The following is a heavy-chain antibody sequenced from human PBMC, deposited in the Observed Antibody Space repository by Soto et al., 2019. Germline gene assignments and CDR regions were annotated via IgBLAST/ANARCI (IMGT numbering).Heavy chain of an antibody. CDR1: GGSISSYY. CDR3: ARETTADAFDI. D-gene: IGHD4-17*01. J-gene: IGHJ3*02. V-gene: IGHV4-59*01. CDR2: IYYSGST. Sequence: SETLSLTCTVSGGSISSYYWRWIRQPPGKGLEWIGYIYYSGSTNYNPSLKSRVTISVDTSKNQFSLKLSSVTAADTAVYYCARETTADAFDIWGQGTMVTVSS.